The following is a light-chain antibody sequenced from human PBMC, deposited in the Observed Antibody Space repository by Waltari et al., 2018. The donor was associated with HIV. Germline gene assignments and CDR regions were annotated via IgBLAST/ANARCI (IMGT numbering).Light chain of an antibody. CDR1: SSYVDTF. CDR2: DVN. J-gene: IGLJ1*01. V-gene: IGLV2-11*01. CDR3: CPHAGNLIFV. Sequence: QSALTQPHSVSGSPGQSLTISCTGTSSYVDTFVSWYQQHPGKVPKVIIYDVNKRPSGVPDRFSGSKSGNTASLTISGLQAEDESDYYCCPHAGNLIFVFGTGTKVTVL.